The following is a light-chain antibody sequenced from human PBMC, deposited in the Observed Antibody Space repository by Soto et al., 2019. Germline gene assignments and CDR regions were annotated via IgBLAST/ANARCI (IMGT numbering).Light chain of an antibody. J-gene: IGKJ1*01. CDR2: KAS. CDR1: QSISSW. CDR3: QQYNSYPGT. V-gene: IGKV1-5*03. Sequence: DIQMTQSPSTLSASVGDRVTITCRASQSISSWLAWYQQKPGKAPKLLIYKASSLESGVPSRISGSASGTEFTLSISCLQSDDFATYYCQQYNSYPGTFGQGTKVEIK.